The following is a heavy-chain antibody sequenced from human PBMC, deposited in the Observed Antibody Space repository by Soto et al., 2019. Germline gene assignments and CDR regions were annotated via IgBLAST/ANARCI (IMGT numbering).Heavy chain of an antibody. V-gene: IGHV1-69*01. J-gene: IGHJ4*02. CDR1: GGTFSSYA. CDR3: ASEPPAAYYYDSSGYRPFDY. Sequence: QVQLVQSGAEVKKPGSSVKVSCKASGGTFSSYAISWVRQAPGQGLEWMGGIIPIFGTANYAQKFQGRVTITADESTSTAYMELSSLRSEDTAVYYCASEPPAAYYYDSSGYRPFDYWGQGTLVTVSS. D-gene: IGHD3-22*01. CDR2: IIPIFGTA.